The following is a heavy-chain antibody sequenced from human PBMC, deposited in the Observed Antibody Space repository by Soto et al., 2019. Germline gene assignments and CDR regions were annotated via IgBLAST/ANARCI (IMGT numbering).Heavy chain of an antibody. CDR1: GGSISSYY. CDR2: IYYSGST. D-gene: IGHD3-10*01. J-gene: IGHJ4*02. Sequence: SETLSLTCTVSGGSISSYYWSWIRQPPGKGLEWIGYIYYSGSTNYNPSLKSRVTISVDTSKNQFSLKLSSVTAADTAVYYCARHTISVRGVIIHFDYWGQGTLVTVSS. V-gene: IGHV4-59*08. CDR3: ARHTISVRGVIIHFDY.